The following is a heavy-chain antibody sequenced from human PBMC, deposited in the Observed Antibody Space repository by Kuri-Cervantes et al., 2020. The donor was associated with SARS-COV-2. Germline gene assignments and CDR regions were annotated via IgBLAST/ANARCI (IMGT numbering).Heavy chain of an antibody. Sequence: GESLKISCAASGFTFSDYYMSWIRQAPGKGLEWISYISSSGNTIYYADSVKGRFTISRDNAKNSLFLQMNGLRVDDTAVYYCAREAYSSLGYWGQGTLVTVSS. CDR2: ISSSGNTI. CDR3: AREAYSSLGY. D-gene: IGHD6-19*01. V-gene: IGHV3-11*01. J-gene: IGHJ4*02. CDR1: GFTFSDYY.